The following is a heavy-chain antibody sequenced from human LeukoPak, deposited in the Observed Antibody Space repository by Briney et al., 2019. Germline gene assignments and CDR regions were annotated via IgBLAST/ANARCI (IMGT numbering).Heavy chain of an antibody. J-gene: IGHJ4*02. D-gene: IGHD6-6*01. CDR1: GDTFSSYA. CDR2: IIPILGIA. V-gene: IGHV1-69*04. CDR3: ATGSSSSSIFY. Sequence: GASVKVSCKASGDTFSSYAISWVRQAPGQGLEWMGRIIPILGIANYAQKFQGRVTITADKSTSTAYMELSSLRSEDTAVYYCATGSSSSSIFYWGQGTLVTVSS.